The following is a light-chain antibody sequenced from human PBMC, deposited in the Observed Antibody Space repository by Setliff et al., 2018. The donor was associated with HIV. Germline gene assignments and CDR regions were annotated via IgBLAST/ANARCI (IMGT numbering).Light chain of an antibody. J-gene: IGLJ1*01. CDR3: CSFAGSNIPYV. Sequence: QSVLTQPASVSGSPGHSITISCTGSNNNLGSYNLVSWYQQLPGKAPKLLIYKDNKRPSGISNRFSGSKSGYTASLTISGLQADDEADYYCCSFAGSNIPYVFGTGTKVNVL. V-gene: IGLV2-23*01. CDR1: NNNLGSYNL. CDR2: KDN.